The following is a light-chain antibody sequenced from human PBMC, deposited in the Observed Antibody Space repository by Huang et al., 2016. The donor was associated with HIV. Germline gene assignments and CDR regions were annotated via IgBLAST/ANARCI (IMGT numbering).Light chain of an antibody. CDR3: QQRSNWIT. Sequence: EIVLTQSPATLSLSPGERATLSCRASQSVASYLAWDQQKPGQAPRLLIYDASNRATVIPARFSGSGSGTDFSLTISSLEPEDFAVYYCQQRSNWITFGQGTRLEIK. CDR1: QSVASY. V-gene: IGKV3-11*01. J-gene: IGKJ5*01. CDR2: DAS.